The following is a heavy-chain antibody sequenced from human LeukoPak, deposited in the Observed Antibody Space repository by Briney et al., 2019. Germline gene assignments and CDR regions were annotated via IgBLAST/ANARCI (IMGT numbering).Heavy chain of an antibody. CDR3: ARCDGYNPAFDI. CDR2: IYYSGST. J-gene: IGHJ3*02. Sequence: SETLSLTCTVSGGSISSYYWSWIRQPPGKGLEWIGYIYYSGSTNYNPSLKSRVTMSVDTSKNQFSLKLSSVTAADTAVYYCARCDGYNPAFDIWGQGTMVTVSS. CDR1: GGSISSYY. V-gene: IGHV4-59*12. D-gene: IGHD5-24*01.